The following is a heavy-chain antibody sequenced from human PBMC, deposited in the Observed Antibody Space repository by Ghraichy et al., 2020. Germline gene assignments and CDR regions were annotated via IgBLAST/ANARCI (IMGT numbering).Heavy chain of an antibody. V-gene: IGHV1-24*01. CDR3: ATVMTRHYFDY. J-gene: IGHJ4*02. D-gene: IGHD2-8*01. CDR2: FDPEDGET. Sequence: ASVKVSCKVSGYTLTELAMHWVRQSPVKGLEWMGGFDPEDGETIYAQKFQGRVTMTEDTSTDTAYMELSSLRSEDTAVYYCATVMTRHYFDYWGQGTLVTASS. CDR1: GYTLTELA.